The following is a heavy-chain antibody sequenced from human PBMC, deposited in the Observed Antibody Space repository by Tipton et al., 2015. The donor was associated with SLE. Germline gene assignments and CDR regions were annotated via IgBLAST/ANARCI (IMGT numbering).Heavy chain of an antibody. CDR1: GGSISSHY. J-gene: IGHJ5*02. Sequence: GLVKPSETLSLTCTVSGGSISSHYWSWIRQPSGKGLEWIGYIYYSGSTNYNPSLKSRVTISVDTSKNQFSLKLSSVTAADTAVYYCARDFSGSYYGWFDPWGQGTLVTVSS. CDR3: ARDFSGSYYGWFDP. CDR2: IYYSGST. D-gene: IGHD1-26*01. V-gene: IGHV4-59*11.